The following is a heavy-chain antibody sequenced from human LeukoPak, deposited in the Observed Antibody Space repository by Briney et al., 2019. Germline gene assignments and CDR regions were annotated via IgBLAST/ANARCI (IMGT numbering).Heavy chain of an antibody. CDR3: AREHWVAVANFDY. D-gene: IGHD6-19*01. Sequence: GGSLRLSCAASGFTFSSYGMSWVRQAPGKGLEWVSSISSSSSYIYYADSVKGRFTISRDNAKNSLYLQMNSLRAEDTAVYYCAREHWVAVANFDYWGQGTLVTVSS. CDR1: GFTFSSYG. V-gene: IGHV3-21*01. CDR2: ISSSSSYI. J-gene: IGHJ4*02.